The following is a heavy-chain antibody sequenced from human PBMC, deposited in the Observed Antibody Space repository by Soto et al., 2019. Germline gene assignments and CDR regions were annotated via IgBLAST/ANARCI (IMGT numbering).Heavy chain of an antibody. J-gene: IGHJ4*02. Sequence: QVQLVESGGGVVQPGRSLRLSCAASGFTFSSYGMHWVRQAPGKGLEWVAVISYDGSNKYYADSVKGRFTISRDNSKNTLYLQMNSLRAEDTAVYYCAKGPTTVGSGYWGQGTLVTVSS. CDR3: AKGPTTVGSGY. CDR1: GFTFSSYG. V-gene: IGHV3-30*18. D-gene: IGHD4-17*01. CDR2: ISYDGSNK.